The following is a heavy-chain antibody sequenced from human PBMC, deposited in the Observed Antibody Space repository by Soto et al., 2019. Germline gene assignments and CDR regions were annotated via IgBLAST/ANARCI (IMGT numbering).Heavy chain of an antibody. CDR1: GGSISPYY. CDR3: ARLGEYYQSLDP. D-gene: IGHD2-2*01. V-gene: IGHV4-59*08. J-gene: IGHJ5*02. CDR2: IYYSGTT. Sequence: ASETLSLTCTVSGGSISPYYWAWIRQPPGKGLEWIGYIYYSGTTTYNPSLKSRVAISLETSKSQFSLRLSSVTASDTAVYYCARLGEYYQSLDPWGQGTLVTVSS.